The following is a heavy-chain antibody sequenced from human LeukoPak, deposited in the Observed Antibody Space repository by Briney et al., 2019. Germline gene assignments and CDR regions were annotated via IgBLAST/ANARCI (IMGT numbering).Heavy chain of an antibody. J-gene: IGHJ4*02. Sequence: SETLSLTCAVSGWSFSGYYLRWIRQPPGKGLEWIGEISHGGSTNYNPSVKSRVTISVDTSKNQFSLKLSSVTAADTAVYYCVRGVLSFGADSAHNYYFDYWGQGTLVTVSS. CDR1: GWSFSGYY. CDR2: ISHGGST. V-gene: IGHV4-34*01. CDR3: VRGVLSFGADSAHNYYFDY. D-gene: IGHD1-26*01.